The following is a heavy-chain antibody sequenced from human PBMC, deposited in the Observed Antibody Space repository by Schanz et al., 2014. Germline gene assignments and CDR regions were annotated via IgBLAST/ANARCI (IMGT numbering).Heavy chain of an antibody. CDR1: GFTFSDAW. CDR2: IKSKTDGGTT. D-gene: IGHD6-19*01. V-gene: IGHV3-15*01. J-gene: IGHJ4*02. CDR3: TTYCDGGCAIDN. Sequence: EVQVVESGGGLVKPGGSLRLSCAASGFTFSDAWMTWVRQAPGKGLEWVGRIKSKTDGGTTDYAAPVKGRFTISRDDSKNTLFLQMNSLKTEDTAVYYCTTYCDGGCAIDNWGQGALVTVSS.